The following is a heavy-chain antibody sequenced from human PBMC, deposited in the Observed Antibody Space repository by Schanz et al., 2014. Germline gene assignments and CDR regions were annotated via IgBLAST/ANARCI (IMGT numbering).Heavy chain of an antibody. V-gene: IGHV3-13*05. CDR2: IGPASDP. CDR1: GFTFSNYD. CDR3: AKGQLLSYYFDY. J-gene: IGHJ4*02. D-gene: IGHD2-21*01. Sequence: VQLVESGGSVVQPGGSLRLSCAASGFTFSNYDMHWVRQAIGKGLEWVSGIGPASDPYYAGSVKGRFTISRENGKNTVYLQMNSLRAEDTAVYYCAKGQLLSYYFDYWGQGTLVTVSS.